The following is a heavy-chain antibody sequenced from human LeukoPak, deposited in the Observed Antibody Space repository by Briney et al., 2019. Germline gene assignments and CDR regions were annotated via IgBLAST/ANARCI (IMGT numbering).Heavy chain of an antibody. J-gene: IGHJ4*02. CDR1: GGSVSGYY. D-gene: IGHD5-18*01. CDR2: INHSGST. Sequence: PSETLSLTCAVYGGSVSGYYWSWIRQPPGKGLEWIGEINHSGSTNYNPSLKSRVTISVDTSKSQFSLKLSSVTAADTAVYYCARGGDTPFDYWGQGTLVTVSS. CDR3: ARGGDTPFDY. V-gene: IGHV4-34*01.